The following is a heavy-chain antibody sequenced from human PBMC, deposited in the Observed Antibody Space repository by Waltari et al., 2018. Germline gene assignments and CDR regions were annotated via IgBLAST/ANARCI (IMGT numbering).Heavy chain of an antibody. Sequence: QVQLQESGPGLVKPSETLSLTCTVSGGSISSYYWSWIRQPPGKGLEWIGYIYYSGSTNYNPSLKSRVTISVDTSKNQFSLKLSSVTAADTAVYYCASYDFWSGYGYYFDYWGQGTLVTVSS. CDR2: IYYSGST. J-gene: IGHJ4*02. CDR1: GGSISSYY. D-gene: IGHD3-3*01. CDR3: ASYDFWSGYGYYFDY. V-gene: IGHV4-59*01.